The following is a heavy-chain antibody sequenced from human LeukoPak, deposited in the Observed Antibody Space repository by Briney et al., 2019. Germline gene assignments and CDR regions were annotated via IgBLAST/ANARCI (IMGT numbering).Heavy chain of an antibody. V-gene: IGHV3-30*18. Sequence: GGSLRLSCAASGFSFSSDWMHWVRQAPGKGLEWVAVISYDGTNKYYADSVKGRFTISRDNAKNTLYLQVNSLRAEDTAFYYCAKDPPGVPGWGQGTLVTVSS. CDR3: AKDPPGVPG. CDR2: ISYDGTNK. D-gene: IGHD2-2*01. J-gene: IGHJ4*02. CDR1: GFSFSSDW.